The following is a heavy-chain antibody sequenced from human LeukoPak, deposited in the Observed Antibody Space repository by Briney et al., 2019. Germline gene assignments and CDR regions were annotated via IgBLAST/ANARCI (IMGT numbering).Heavy chain of an antibody. CDR2: IRFDGSDK. Sequence: GRSLRLSCAASGFTFSRHGMHWVRQAPGKGLEWVAFIRFDGSDKYYADSVKGRFTISRDNAKNTLSLQMNSLRAEDTALYYCAKDVRGAPNDFFDYWGQGTLVTVSS. J-gene: IGHJ4*02. V-gene: IGHV3-30*02. CDR1: GFTFSRHG. CDR3: AKDVRGAPNDFFDY.